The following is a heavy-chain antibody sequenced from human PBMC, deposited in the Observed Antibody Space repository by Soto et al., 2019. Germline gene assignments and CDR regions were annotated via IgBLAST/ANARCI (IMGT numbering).Heavy chain of an antibody. V-gene: IGHV4-4*02. D-gene: IGHD2-2*01. CDR3: ARNACTRLDY. J-gene: IGHJ4*02. CDR2: VFHSGSA. CDR1: GGSLSTPVW. Sequence: QLQLQESGPGLVKPSGTLSLTCGVSGGSLSTPVWWSWVRLPPGKGLEWIGEVFHSGSANYNPSLQSRVTISLDKSTNPFSLRLSSVTAADTAVYYCARNACTRLDYWGQGALVTVSS.